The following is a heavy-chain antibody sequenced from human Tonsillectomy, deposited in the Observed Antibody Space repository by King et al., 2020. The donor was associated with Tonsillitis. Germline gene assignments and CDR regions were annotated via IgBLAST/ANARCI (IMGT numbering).Heavy chain of an antibody. CDR3: ATHSSVPP. D-gene: IGHD4-11*01. Sequence: VQLVESGGGVVQPGRSLRLSCAASGFTFSSYGMHWVRQAPGKGLEWVAVISYDGSNKYYADSVKGRFTISRDNSKNTLYLQMNSLRAEDTAVYYCATHSSVPPWRQGTLVTVSS. CDR1: GFTFSSYG. CDR2: ISYDGSNK. J-gene: IGHJ4*02. V-gene: IGHV3-30*03.